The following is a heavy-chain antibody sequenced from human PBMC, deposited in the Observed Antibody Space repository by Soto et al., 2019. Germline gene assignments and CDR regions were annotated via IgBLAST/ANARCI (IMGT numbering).Heavy chain of an antibody. CDR1: GYTFTSYA. D-gene: IGHD1-26*01. J-gene: IGHJ6*02. CDR3: ARVNTNYYYYYGMDV. V-gene: IGHV1-3*01. Sequence: ASAKVSCKASGYTFTSYAMHWVRQAPGQRLEWMGWINAGNGNTKYSQKFQGRVTITRDTSASTAYMELSSVRSEDTAVYYCARVNTNYYYYYGMDVWGQGTTVTVSS. CDR2: INAGNGNT.